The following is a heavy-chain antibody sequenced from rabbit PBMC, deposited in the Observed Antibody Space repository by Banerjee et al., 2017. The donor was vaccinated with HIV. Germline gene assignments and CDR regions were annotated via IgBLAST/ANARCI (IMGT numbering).Heavy chain of an antibody. CDR1: GFSFSSYYY. V-gene: IGHV1S40*01. CDR3: ARDYAASSGYPFNL. D-gene: IGHD8-1*01. CDR2: IYDGDGST. Sequence: QSLEESGGDLVKPGASLTLTCTASGFSFSSYYYMCWVRQAPGKGLEWIGCIYDGDGSTNYASRAKGPVTISKTSSTTVTLQMTRLTAADTATYFCARDYAASSGYPFNLWGQGTLVTVS. J-gene: IGHJ4*01.